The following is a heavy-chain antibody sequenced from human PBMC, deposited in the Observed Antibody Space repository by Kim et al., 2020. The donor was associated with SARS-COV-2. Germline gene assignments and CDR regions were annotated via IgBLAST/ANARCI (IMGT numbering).Heavy chain of an antibody. CDR1: GYTFTTYA. D-gene: IGHD2-2*01. V-gene: IGHV7-4-1*02. CDR3: ARDRGIVVVPAAGGLCYYGMGV. Sequence: ASVKVSCKASGYTFTTYAMNWVRQAPGQGLEWMGWINTNTGNPTYAQGFTGRFVFSLDTSVSTAYLQISSLKAEDTAVYYCARDRGIVVVPAAGGLCYYGMGVWGQGTAVTVSS. CDR2: INTNTGNP. J-gene: IGHJ6*02.